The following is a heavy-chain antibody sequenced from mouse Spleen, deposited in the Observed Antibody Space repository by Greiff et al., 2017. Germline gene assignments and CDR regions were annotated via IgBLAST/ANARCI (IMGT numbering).Heavy chain of an antibody. J-gene: IGHJ2*01. CDR1: GFTFSDYY. Sequence: EVKLVESEGGLVQPGSSMKLSCTASGFTFSDYYMAWVRQVPEKGLEWVANINYDGSSTYYLDSLKSRFIISRDNAKNILYLQMSSLKSEDTATYYCAREDYRSFDYWGQGTTLTVSS. V-gene: IGHV5-16*01. CDR2: INYDGSST. D-gene: IGHD2-14*01. CDR3: AREDYRSFDY.